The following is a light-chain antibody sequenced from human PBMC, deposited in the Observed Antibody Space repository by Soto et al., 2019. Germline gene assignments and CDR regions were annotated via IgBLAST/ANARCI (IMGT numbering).Light chain of an antibody. V-gene: IGKV1-5*03. CDR2: KAS. Sequence: DIQMTQSPSTLSGSVGDRVTITCRASQTISSWFAWYQQKPGKAPKLLIYKASTLKSGVPSRFSGSGSGTEFTLTISSLQPEDFATYYCQQSYSTPLTFGGGTKVDIK. J-gene: IGKJ4*01. CDR3: QQSYSTPLT. CDR1: QTISSW.